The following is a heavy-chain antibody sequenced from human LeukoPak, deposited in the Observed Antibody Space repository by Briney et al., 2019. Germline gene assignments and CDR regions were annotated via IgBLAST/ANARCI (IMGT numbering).Heavy chain of an antibody. CDR2: ISGSGATT. CDR3: AKGGLHDSPYNWFDP. V-gene: IGHV3-23*01. Sequence: RGSLRLSCAASGFTFSNYAMNWVRQAPGKGLEWVSAISGSGATTYYADSVKGRFTISRDNSKNTLYLQMNSLRADDTAVYYCAKGGLHDSPYNWFDPWGQGTLVTVSS. J-gene: IGHJ5*02. D-gene: IGHD3-22*01. CDR1: GFTFSNYA.